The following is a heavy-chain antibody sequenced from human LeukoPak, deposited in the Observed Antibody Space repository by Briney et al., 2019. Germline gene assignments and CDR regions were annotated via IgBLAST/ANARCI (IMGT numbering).Heavy chain of an antibody. CDR3: ARALPTVIVATINYMDV. Sequence: GGSLRLSCAASGFTFSSYSMNWVRQAPGKGLEWVSYISSSSSTIYYADSVKGRFTISRDNAKNSLYLQMNSLREEDTAVYYCARALPTVIVATINYMDVWGKGTTVTVSS. V-gene: IGHV3-48*02. D-gene: IGHD5-12*01. CDR1: GFTFSSYS. CDR2: ISSSSSTI. J-gene: IGHJ6*03.